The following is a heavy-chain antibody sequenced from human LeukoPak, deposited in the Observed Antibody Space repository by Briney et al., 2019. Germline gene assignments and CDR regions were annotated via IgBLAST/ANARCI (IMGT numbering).Heavy chain of an antibody. V-gene: IGHV3-15*01. CDR2: IKSKSDGGTT. Sequence: ETLSLTCSVSGASISGYWWSWVRQAPGKGLEWVGRIKSKSDGGTTDYAAPVKGRFTISRDDSKNTLYLQMNSLKTEDTAVYYCIRLWFGEFIWGQGTMVSVSS. D-gene: IGHD3-10*01. CDR3: IRLWFGEFI. CDR1: GASISGYW. J-gene: IGHJ3*02.